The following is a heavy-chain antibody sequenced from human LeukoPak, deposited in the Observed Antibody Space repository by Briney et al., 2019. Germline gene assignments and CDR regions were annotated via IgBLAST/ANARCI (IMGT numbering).Heavy chain of an antibody. CDR1: GYTFTSYY. V-gene: IGHV1-46*01. CDR2: INPSGGNT. CDR3: ARSQGSYYDSSALSDY. Sequence: GASVKVSCKASGYTFTSYYMHWVRQAPGQGLEWMGIINPSGGNTSYAQKFQGRVTMTRDTSTSTVYMELSSLRSEDTAVYYCARSQGSYYDSSALSDYWGQGTLVTVSS. D-gene: IGHD3-22*01. J-gene: IGHJ4*02.